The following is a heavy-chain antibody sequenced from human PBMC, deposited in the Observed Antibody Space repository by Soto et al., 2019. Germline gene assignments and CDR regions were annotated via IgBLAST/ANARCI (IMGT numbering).Heavy chain of an antibody. CDR1: GGSFSGYY. CDR2: INHSGST. Sequence: SETLSLTCAVYGGSFSGYYWSWIRQPPGKGLEWIGEINHSGSTNYNPSLKSRVTISVDTSKNQFSLKRSSVTAADTAVYYCARGCSGGSCYFGQGTLVTVSS. J-gene: IGHJ4*02. CDR3: ARGCSGGSCY. V-gene: IGHV4-34*01. D-gene: IGHD2-15*01.